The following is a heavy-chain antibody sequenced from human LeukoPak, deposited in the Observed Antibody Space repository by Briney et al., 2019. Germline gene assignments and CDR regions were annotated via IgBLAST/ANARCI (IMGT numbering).Heavy chain of an antibody. CDR3: AVYCSNASYYYVGV. D-gene: IGHD2-2*01. V-gene: IGHV1-2*02. Sequence: GASVKVSCKASGYSFSGYYIHWVRQAPGQGLEWMGWINPNSGGTNYAQKFQGRVTMTRDTSFSTAYMELSTLRSDDTAVYYCAVYCSNASYYYVGVWGKGTTVTVSS. J-gene: IGHJ6*03. CDR2: INPNSGGT. CDR1: GYSFSGYY.